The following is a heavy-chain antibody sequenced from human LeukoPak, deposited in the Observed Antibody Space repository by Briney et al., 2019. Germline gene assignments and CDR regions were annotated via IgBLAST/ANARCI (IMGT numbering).Heavy chain of an antibody. D-gene: IGHD3-22*01. V-gene: IGHV3-43D*04. CDR3: AKAGSGYSVYYFDY. J-gene: IGHJ4*02. CDR1: GFTFDDYA. Sequence: GGFLRLSCAASGFTFDDYAMHWVRQARGKGLGWVSLISWDGGSTYYADSVKGRFTISRDNSKNSLYLQMNSLRAEDTALYYCAKAGSGYSVYYFDYWGQGTLVTVSS. CDR2: ISWDGGST.